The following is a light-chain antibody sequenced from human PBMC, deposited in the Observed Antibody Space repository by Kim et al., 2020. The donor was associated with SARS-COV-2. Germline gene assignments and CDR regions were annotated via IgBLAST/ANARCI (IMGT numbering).Light chain of an antibody. J-gene: IGLJ2*01. CDR1: NAIVRNKF. Sequence: GQMITISSARSNAIVRNKFVSWYQQFPGTAPKVIIYDNTKRPSGVPNRFSGSRSGKTASLSISGLQAEDEADYYCGTSNSSRNAVIFGGGTQLTVL. V-gene: IGLV1-51*01. CDR3: GTSNSSRNAVI. CDR2: DNT.